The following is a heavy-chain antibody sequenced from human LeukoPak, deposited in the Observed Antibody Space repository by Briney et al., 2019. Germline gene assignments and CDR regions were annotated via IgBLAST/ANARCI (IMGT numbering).Heavy chain of an antibody. CDR2: IYHSGST. CDR3: ASLDSGSYLFDY. D-gene: IGHD3-10*01. J-gene: IGHJ4*02. CDR1: RGSISSSNW. Sequence: SGTLSLTCAVSRGSISSSNWWSWVRQPPGKGLEWFGEIYHSGSTNYNPSLKSRVTISVDKSKNQFSLKLSSVTAADTAVYYFASLDSGSYLFDYWGRGTLVTVSS. V-gene: IGHV4-4*02.